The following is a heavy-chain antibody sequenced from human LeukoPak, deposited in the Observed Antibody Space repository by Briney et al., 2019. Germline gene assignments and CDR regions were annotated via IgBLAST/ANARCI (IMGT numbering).Heavy chain of an antibody. D-gene: IGHD6-6*01. CDR2: ISGSADST. J-gene: IGHJ4*02. CDR3: ARVRVAARLHYFDY. Sequence: GGSLRLSCAASGFTFSNYGMNWVRQAPGKGLEWVSAISGSADSTYYADSVKGRFTISRDNSKNTLYLQMNSLRAEDTAVYYCARVRVAARLHYFDYWGQGTLVTVSS. CDR1: GFTFSNYG. V-gene: IGHV3-23*01.